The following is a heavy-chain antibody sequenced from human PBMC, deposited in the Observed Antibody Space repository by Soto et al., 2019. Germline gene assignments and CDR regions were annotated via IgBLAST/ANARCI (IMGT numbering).Heavy chain of an antibody. CDR1: GYTFTSYA. CDR3: AAEMATITVNYWYFDL. Sequence: SVKVSCKASGYTFTSYAMHWVRQAPGQRLEWMGRIIPILGIANYAQKFQGRVTITADKSTSTAYMELSSLRSEDTAVYYCAAEMATITVNYWYFDLWGRGTLVTVSS. D-gene: IGHD5-12*01. V-gene: IGHV1-69*04. CDR2: IIPILGIA. J-gene: IGHJ2*01.